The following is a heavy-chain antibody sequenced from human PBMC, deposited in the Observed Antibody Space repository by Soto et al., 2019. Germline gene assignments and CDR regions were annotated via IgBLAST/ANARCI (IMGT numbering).Heavy chain of an antibody. Sequence: ASVKVSCKASGYTFTSYDINWVRQATGQGLEWMGWMNPNSGNTGYAQKFQGRVTMTRNTSISTAYMELSSLRSEDTAVYYCARGQKRPMVRGVITYYFDYWGQGTLVT. J-gene: IGHJ4*02. D-gene: IGHD3-10*01. CDR2: MNPNSGNT. V-gene: IGHV1-8*01. CDR3: ARGQKRPMVRGVITYYFDY. CDR1: GYTFTSYD.